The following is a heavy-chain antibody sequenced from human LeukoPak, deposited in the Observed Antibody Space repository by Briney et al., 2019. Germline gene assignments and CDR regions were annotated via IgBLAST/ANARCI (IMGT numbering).Heavy chain of an antibody. Sequence: PSETLSLTCTVSGGSISSGSYYWSWIRQPAGKGLEWIGRIYTSGSTNYNPSPKSRVTISVDTSKNQFSLKLSSVAAADTAVYYCASLGTIFGVVIVWGKGTTVTVSS. CDR3: ASLGTIFGVVIV. D-gene: IGHD3-3*01. V-gene: IGHV4-61*02. CDR1: GGSISSGSYY. J-gene: IGHJ6*04. CDR2: IYTSGST.